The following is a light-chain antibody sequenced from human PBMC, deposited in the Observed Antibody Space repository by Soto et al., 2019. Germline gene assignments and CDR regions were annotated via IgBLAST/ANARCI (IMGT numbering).Light chain of an antibody. CDR2: GNT. CDR3: QSYDDSLSVHYV. V-gene: IGLV1-40*01. J-gene: IGLJ1*01. Sequence: QSVLTQPPSVSGAPGQRVTISCTGSSSNIGPTYGVQWYQQLPGTAPKLLIHGNTNRPSGVPDRFSGSKSGTSASLAITGLQADDEADYYCQSYDDSLSVHYVFGTGTKVTVL. CDR1: SSNIGPTYG.